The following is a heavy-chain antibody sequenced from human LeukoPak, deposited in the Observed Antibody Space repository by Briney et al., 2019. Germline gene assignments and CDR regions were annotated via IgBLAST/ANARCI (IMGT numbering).Heavy chain of an antibody. V-gene: IGHV4-31*03. D-gene: IGHD3-22*01. Sequence: SETLSLTCTVSGGSISSGGYYWSWIRQHPGKGLEWIGYIYYSGSTYYNPSLKSRVTISVDTSKNQFSLKLSSVTAADTAVYYCACSDRHYYDSSGYQTFDIWGQGTMVTVSS. CDR2: IYYSGST. J-gene: IGHJ3*02. CDR3: ACSDRHYYDSSGYQTFDI. CDR1: GGSISSGGYY.